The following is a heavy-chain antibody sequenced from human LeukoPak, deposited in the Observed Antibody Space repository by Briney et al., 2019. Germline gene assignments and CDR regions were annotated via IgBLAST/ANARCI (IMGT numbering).Heavy chain of an antibody. CDR2: INPNSGGT. CDR1: GYTLTELS. Sequence: ASVKVSCKVSGYTLTELSMHWVRQAPGQGLEWMGRINPNSGGTNYAQKFQGRVTMTRDTSISTAYMELSRLRSDDTAVYYCARGTYYYDSSGNLDWFDPWGQGTLVTVSS. V-gene: IGHV1-2*06. D-gene: IGHD3-22*01. J-gene: IGHJ5*02. CDR3: ARGTYYYDSSGNLDWFDP.